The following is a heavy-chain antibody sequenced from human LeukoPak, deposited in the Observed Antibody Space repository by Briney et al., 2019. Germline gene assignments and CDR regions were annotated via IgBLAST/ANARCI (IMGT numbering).Heavy chain of an antibody. CDR1: GGSFSGYY. CDR3: ARGRGIVGATRFADY. V-gene: IGHV4-34*01. CDR2: INHSGST. J-gene: IGHJ4*02. D-gene: IGHD1-26*01. Sequence: SETLSLTCAVYGGSFSGYYWSWIRQPPGKGLEWIGEINHSGSTNYNPSLKSRVTISVDTSKNQFSLKLSSVTAADTAVYYCARGRGIVGATRFADYWGQGTLVTVSS.